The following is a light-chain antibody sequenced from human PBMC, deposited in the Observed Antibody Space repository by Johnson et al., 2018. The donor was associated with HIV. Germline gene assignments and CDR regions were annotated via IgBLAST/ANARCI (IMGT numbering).Light chain of an antibody. CDR3: GTWDRSLNAGGV. CDR2: KDD. CDR1: SSTIGNNY. Sequence: QSMLTQPPSVSAAPGQKVTISCSGSSSTIGNNYVSWYQLLPGTAPRLLIYKDDKRPSGIPDRFSGSKSGPSATLAITGLQTGDEADYYCGTWDRSLNAGGVFGTGTKVTVL. V-gene: IGLV1-51*02. J-gene: IGLJ1*01.